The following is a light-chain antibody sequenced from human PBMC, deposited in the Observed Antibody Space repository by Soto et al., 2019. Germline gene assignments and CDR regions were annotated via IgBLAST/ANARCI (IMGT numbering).Light chain of an antibody. Sequence: DVVMTQPPLSLPVTLGQPASISCRSNQSLLHSDGIAYFSWFQQRPGRSPRRLIYRVSNRESGVPARFSGSGSGTDFTLKISSVEAEDVGVYYCMQCTRGPITFGQGTRLEIK. J-gene: IGKJ5*01. V-gene: IGKV2-30*02. CDR3: MQCTRGPIT. CDR1: QSLLHSDGIAY. CDR2: RVS.